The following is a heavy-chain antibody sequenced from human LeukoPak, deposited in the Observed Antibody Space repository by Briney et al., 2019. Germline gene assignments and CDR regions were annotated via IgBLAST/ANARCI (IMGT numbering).Heavy chain of an antibody. J-gene: IGHJ4*02. CDR1: GFTFSSYA. CDR3: ARVGENSSGYYRAILGSPLGHTSAFDY. V-gene: IGHV3-23*01. Sequence: PGGSLRLSCAASGFTFSSYAMSWVRQAPGKGLEWVSAISGSGGSTYYADSVKGRFTISRDNSKNTLYLQMNSLRAEDTAVYYCARVGENSSGYYRAILGSPLGHTSAFDYWGRGTLVTVSS. D-gene: IGHD3-22*01. CDR2: ISGSGGST.